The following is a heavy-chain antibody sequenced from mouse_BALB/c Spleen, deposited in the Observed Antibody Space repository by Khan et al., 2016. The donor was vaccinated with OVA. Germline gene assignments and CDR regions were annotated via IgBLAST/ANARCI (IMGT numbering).Heavy chain of an antibody. V-gene: IGHV2-2*02. J-gene: IGHJ3*01. CDR1: GFSLTNYS. D-gene: IGHD2-4*01. CDR3: ATRGYDYGRGALFAY. CDR2: IWSAGST. Sequence: QVQLQQPGPGLVQPSQSLSITCTVSGFSLTNYSVHWVRQSPGKGLEWLGVIWSAGSTDYNAAFISRLTIRKDNSRSQVFFKMNSLQPNDTAIYYCATRGYDYGRGALFAYWGQGTLVTVSA.